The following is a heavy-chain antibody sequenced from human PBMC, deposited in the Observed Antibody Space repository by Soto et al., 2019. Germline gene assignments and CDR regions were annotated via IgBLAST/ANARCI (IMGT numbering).Heavy chain of an antibody. Sequence: GGSLRLSCAASGFTFSSYAMSWVRQAPGKGLEWVSAISGSGGSTYYADSVKGRFTISRDNSKNTLYLQMNSLRAEDTAVYYCAKEMNHGIRYSSSSGWFDPWGQGTLVTVSS. D-gene: IGHD6-6*01. J-gene: IGHJ5*02. CDR3: AKEMNHGIRYSSSSGWFDP. CDR1: GFTFSSYA. V-gene: IGHV3-23*01. CDR2: ISGSGGST.